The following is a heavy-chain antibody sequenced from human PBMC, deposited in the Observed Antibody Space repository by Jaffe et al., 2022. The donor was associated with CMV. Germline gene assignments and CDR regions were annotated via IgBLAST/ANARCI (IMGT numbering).Heavy chain of an antibody. CDR2: INSDGSST. CDR3: ARVMRSTYYYDSSGYSD. V-gene: IGHV3-74*01. Sequence: EVQLVESGGGLVQPGGSLRLSCAASGFTFSSYWMHWVRQAPGKGLVWVSRINSDGSSTSYADSVKGRFTISRDNAKNTLYLQMNSLRAEDTAVYYCARVMRSTYYYDSSGYSDWGQGTLVTVSS. J-gene: IGHJ4*02. D-gene: IGHD3-22*01. CDR1: GFTFSSYW.